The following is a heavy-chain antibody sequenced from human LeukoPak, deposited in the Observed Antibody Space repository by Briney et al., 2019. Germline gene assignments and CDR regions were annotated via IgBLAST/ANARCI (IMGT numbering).Heavy chain of an antibody. Sequence: SETLSLTCAVYGGSFSGYYWSWIRQPPGKGLEWIGEINHSGSTNYNPSLKSRVTISVDTSKNQFSLKLSSVTAADTAVYYCASRGYCSSTSCPNWFDPWGQGTLVTVSS. CDR3: ASRGYCSSTSCPNWFDP. D-gene: IGHD2-2*01. V-gene: IGHV4-34*01. CDR2: INHSGST. J-gene: IGHJ5*02. CDR1: GGSFSGYY.